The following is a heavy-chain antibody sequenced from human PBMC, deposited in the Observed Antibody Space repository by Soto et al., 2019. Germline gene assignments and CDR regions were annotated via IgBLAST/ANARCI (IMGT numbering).Heavy chain of an antibody. D-gene: IGHD4-17*01. V-gene: IGHV1-46*01. CDR2: INPSGDIK. CDR1: GFSFSDYF. CDR3: AAKSTVTSFDY. Sequence: ASVKVSCTASGFSFSDYFMHWVRQAPGQGLEWMGIINPSGDIKNYAQKFQGRVTITRDTSTSTVYMDLSSLRYEDTAVYYCAAKSTVTSFDYWGQGTLVTVS. J-gene: IGHJ4*02.